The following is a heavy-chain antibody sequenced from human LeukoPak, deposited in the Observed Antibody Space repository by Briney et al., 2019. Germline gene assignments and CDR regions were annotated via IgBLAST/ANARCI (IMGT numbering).Heavy chain of an antibody. CDR3: ARDRSYGPYYFDY. V-gene: IGHV1-18*01. Sequence: ASVKVSCKASGGTFSSYAISWVRQAPGQGLEWMGWISAYNGNTNYAQKLQGRVTMTTDTSTSTAYMELRSLRSDDTAVYYCARDRSYGPYYFDYWGQGTLVTVSS. J-gene: IGHJ4*02. CDR1: GGTFSSYA. D-gene: IGHD5-18*01. CDR2: ISAYNGNT.